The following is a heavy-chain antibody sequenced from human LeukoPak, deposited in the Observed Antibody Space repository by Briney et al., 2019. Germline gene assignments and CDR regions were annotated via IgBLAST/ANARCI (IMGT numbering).Heavy chain of an antibody. V-gene: IGHV4-34*01. Sequence: SETLSLTCAVYGGPFSGYYWSWIRQPPGKGLEWIGEINHSGSTNYNPSLKSRVTISVDTSKNQFSLKLSSVTAADTAVYYCARGHSRRHYYDSSGYLYYFDYWGQGTLVTVSS. J-gene: IGHJ4*02. CDR1: GGPFSGYY. D-gene: IGHD3-22*01. CDR3: ARGHSRRHYYDSSGYLYYFDY. CDR2: INHSGST.